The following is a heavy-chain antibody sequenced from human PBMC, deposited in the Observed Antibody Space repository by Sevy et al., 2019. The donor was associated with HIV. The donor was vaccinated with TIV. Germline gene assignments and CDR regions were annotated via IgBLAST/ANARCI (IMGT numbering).Heavy chain of an antibody. D-gene: IGHD2-2*01. J-gene: IGHJ3*02. Sequence: GGSLRLSCAASGFTFSSYSMNWVRQAPGKGLEWVSSISSSSSYIYYADSVKGRFTISRDNAKNSLYLQMNSLRAEDTAVYYCARALVHGAFDIWGQGTMVTVSS. CDR2: ISSSSSYI. CDR3: ARALVHGAFDI. CDR1: GFTFSSYS. V-gene: IGHV3-21*01.